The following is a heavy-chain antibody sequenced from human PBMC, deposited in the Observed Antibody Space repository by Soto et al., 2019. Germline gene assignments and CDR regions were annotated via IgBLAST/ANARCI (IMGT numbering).Heavy chain of an antibody. V-gene: IGHV3-20*01. J-gene: IGHJ3*02. CDR1: GFTFDDYG. Sequence: EVPLVESGGGVVRPGGSLRLSCAASGFTFDDYGMSWVRQAPGKGLEWVSGINWNGGSTGYADSVKGRFTISRDNAKNSLYLQMNSLRAEDTALYHCAREGRKQQLPSSDAFDIWGQGTMVTVSS. D-gene: IGHD6-13*01. CDR3: AREGRKQQLPSSDAFDI. CDR2: INWNGGST.